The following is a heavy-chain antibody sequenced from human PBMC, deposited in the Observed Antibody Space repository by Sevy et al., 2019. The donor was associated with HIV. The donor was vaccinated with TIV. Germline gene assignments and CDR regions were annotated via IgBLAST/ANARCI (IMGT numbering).Heavy chain of an antibody. V-gene: IGHV3-23*01. J-gene: IGHJ4*02. D-gene: IGHD3-10*01. Sequence: GGSLRLSCAASGFTFSSYAMSWVRQAPGKGLEWVSAISGSGGSTYYADSVKGRFTISRDNSKNTLYLQMNSLRAEDTAVYYCAKGIYYGSGSRWYYFEYWGQGTLVTVSS. CDR2: ISGSGGST. CDR3: AKGIYYGSGSRWYYFEY. CDR1: GFTFSSYA.